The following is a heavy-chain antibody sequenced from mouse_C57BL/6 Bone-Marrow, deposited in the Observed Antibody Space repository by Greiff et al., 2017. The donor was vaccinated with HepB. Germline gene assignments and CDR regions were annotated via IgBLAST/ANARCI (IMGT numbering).Heavy chain of an antibody. J-gene: IGHJ1*03. Sequence: EVMLVESGGGLVKPGGSLKLSCAASGFTFSDYGMHWVRQAPEKGLEWVAYISSGSSTIYYADTVKGRFTISRDNAKNTLFLQMTSPRSEDTAMYYCARLPPSNYYWYFDVWGTGTTVTVSS. V-gene: IGHV5-17*01. CDR1: GFTFSDYG. CDR3: ARLPPSNYYWYFDV. CDR2: ISSGSSTI. D-gene: IGHD2-5*01.